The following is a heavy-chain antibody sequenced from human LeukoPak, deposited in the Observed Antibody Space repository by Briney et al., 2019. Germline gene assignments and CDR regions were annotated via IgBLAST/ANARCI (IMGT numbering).Heavy chain of an antibody. CDR3: ARRSGYYYGMDV. CDR1: GDSITRGGHS. CDR2: IYHSGSA. Sequence: SETLSLTCGVSGDSITRGGHSWSWIRQPPGKDLEWIGYIYHSGSAYYNPSLKSRVTISVDTSKNQFSLKLGSVTAADTAVYYCARRSGYYYGMDVWGQGTTVTVSS. V-gene: IGHV4-30-2*01. D-gene: IGHD2-15*01. J-gene: IGHJ6*02.